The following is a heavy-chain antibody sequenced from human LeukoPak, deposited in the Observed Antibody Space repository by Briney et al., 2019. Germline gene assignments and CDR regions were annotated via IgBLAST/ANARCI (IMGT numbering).Heavy chain of an antibody. CDR3: ARDSSTTGTTHDAFDI. V-gene: IGHV3-11*06. CDR1: GFTFSDYY. Sequence: GGSLRLSCAASGFTFSDYYMSWTRQAPGKGQEWVSYISSSSSYTNYADSVKGRFTISRDNAKNSLYLQMNSLRAEDTAVYYCARDSSTTGTTHDAFDIWGQGTMVTVSS. J-gene: IGHJ3*02. D-gene: IGHD1-1*01. CDR2: ISSSSSYT.